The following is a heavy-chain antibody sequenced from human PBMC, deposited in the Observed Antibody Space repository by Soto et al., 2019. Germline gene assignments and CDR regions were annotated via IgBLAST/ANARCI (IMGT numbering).Heavy chain of an antibody. V-gene: IGHV5-10-1*01. CDR1: GYSFAGYW. D-gene: IGHD3-22*01. J-gene: IGHJ4*02. CDR2: IDPSDSQT. CDR3: ARQIYDSDTGPNFQYYFDS. Sequence: ESLKISCKGSGYSFAGYWITWVRQKPGKGLEWMGRIDPSDSQTYYSPSFRGHVTISVTKSITTVFLQWSSLRASDTALYYCARQIYDSDTGPNFQYYFDSWGQGTPVTVSS.